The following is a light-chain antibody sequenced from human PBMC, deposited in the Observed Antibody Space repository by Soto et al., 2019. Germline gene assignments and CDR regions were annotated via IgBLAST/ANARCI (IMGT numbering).Light chain of an antibody. Sequence: QSVPTQPPSASGSPGQSATISCTGTSSDVGGYNYVSWYQQYPGKAPKLMIYEVSKRPSGVPGRFSGSKSGNTASLTVSGLQAEDEADYYCSSYAGSSTWVVGGGTKLTVL. CDR2: EVS. J-gene: IGLJ2*01. CDR1: SSDVGGYNY. V-gene: IGLV2-8*01. CDR3: SSYAGSSTWV.